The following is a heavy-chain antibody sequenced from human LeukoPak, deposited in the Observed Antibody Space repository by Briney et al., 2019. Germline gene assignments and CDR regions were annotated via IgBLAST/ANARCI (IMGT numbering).Heavy chain of an antibody. V-gene: IGHV3-74*01. CDR3: AKDDFWSGNIDY. CDR1: GFTFSSYW. CDR2: IDRDGSRI. J-gene: IGHJ4*02. D-gene: IGHD3-3*01. Sequence: GGSLRLSCTVSGFTFSSYWMHWVRQAPGKGLVWVSRIDRDGSRINYADSVKGRFTISRDNGKNTLYLQMNSLRAEDTAVYYCAKDDFWSGNIDYWGQGTLVTVSS.